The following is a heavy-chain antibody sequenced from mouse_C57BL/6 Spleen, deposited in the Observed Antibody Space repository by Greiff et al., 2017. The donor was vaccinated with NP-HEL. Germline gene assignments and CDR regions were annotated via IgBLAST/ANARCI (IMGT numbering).Heavy chain of an antibody. CDR1: GYTFTDYE. Sequence: QVQLQQSGAELVRPGASVTLSCKASGYTFTDYEMHWVKQTPVHGLEWIGAIDPETGGTAYNQKFKGKAILTADKSSSTAYMELRSLTSEDSAVYYCTRWLLHWYFDVWGTGTTVTVSS. J-gene: IGHJ1*03. CDR3: TRWLLHWYFDV. D-gene: IGHD2-3*01. V-gene: IGHV1-15*01. CDR2: IDPETGGT.